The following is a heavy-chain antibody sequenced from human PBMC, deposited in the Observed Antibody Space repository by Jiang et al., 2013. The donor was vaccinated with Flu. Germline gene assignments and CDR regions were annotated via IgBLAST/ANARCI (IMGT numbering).Heavy chain of an antibody. Sequence: SGAEVKKTGSSVKVSCKASGGTFSNSPIGWVRQAPGHGLEWIGGIIPLFGSANYAQKLKGRVTITADKSTSTVYMELNSLRSEDTAVYYCARDGSFDILTDYSKDPAFYYDSWGQGTLVTVSS. CDR2: IIPLFGSA. D-gene: IGHD3-9*01. CDR3: ARDGSFDILTDYSKDPAFYYDS. CDR1: GGTFSNSP. J-gene: IGHJ4*02. V-gene: IGHV1-69*06.